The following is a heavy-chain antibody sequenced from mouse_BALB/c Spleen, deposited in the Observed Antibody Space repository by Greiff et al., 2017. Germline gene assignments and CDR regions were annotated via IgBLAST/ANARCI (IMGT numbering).Heavy chain of an antibody. J-gene: IGHJ4*01. V-gene: IGHV5-6-4*01. Sequence: EVKVVESGGGLVKPGGSLKLSCAASGFTFSSYTMSWVRQTPEKRLEWVATISSGGSYTYYPDSVKGRFTISRDNAKNTLYLQMSSLKSEDTAMYYCTREGTTVAMDYWGQGTSVTVSS. CDR1: GFTFSSYT. CDR3: TREGTTVAMDY. D-gene: IGHD1-1*01. CDR2: ISSGGSYT.